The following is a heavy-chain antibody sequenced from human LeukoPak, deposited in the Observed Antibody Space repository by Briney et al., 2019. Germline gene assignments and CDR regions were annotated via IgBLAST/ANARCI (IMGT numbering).Heavy chain of an antibody. CDR2: INPNSGGT. CDR3: ARTADVYDY. V-gene: IGHV1-2*02. J-gene: IGHJ4*02. CDR1: GYTFTSYY. Sequence: ASVKASCKASGYTFTSYYMHWVRQAPGQGLEWMGWINPNSGGTNYAQKFQGRVTMTRDTSINTAYMELSRLRSDDTAVYYCARTADVYDYWGQGTLVTVST. D-gene: IGHD1-14*01.